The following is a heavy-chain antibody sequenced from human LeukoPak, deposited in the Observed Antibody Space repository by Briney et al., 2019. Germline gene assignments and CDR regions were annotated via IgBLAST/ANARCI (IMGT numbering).Heavy chain of an antibody. J-gene: IGHJ4*02. CDR3: AKLGYGSGSFVNDY. D-gene: IGHD3-10*01. V-gene: IGHV3-43*01. CDR1: GFTFDDYT. CDR2: ISWDGGST. Sequence: PGGSLRLSCAASGFTFDDYTMHWVRQAPGKGLEWVSLISWDGGSTYYADSVKGRFTISRDNSKNSLYLQMNSLRTEDTALYYCAKLGYGSGSFVNDYWGQGTLVTVSS.